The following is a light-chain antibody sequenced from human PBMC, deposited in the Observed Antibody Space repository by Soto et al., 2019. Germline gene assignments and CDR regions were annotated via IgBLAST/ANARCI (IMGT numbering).Light chain of an antibody. J-gene: IGKJ4*01. CDR3: QQLESYPST. V-gene: IGKV1-39*01. CDR2: AAS. Sequence: DIQMTQSPSSLSASVGDRVPXXCRASQSVSSYVNWYQQKPGKAPKIXIYAASTLQSGVPSRFSGSGSGTDFTLTISSLQPEDFATYYCQQLESYPSTFGGGTKVDIK. CDR1: QSVSSY.